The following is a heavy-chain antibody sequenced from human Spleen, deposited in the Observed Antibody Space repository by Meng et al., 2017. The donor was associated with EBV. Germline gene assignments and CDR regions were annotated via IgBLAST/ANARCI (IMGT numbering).Heavy chain of an antibody. CDR1: GFTLSSYW. CDR2: INEDGAVT. V-gene: IGHV3-74*01. CDR3: SRDLVGSADS. D-gene: IGHD2-8*02. Sequence: GQLVESGGALVQPGGYLRLSCEASGFTLSSYWMHWVRQAPGKGLVWVSRINEDGAVTTYADSVKGRFTISRDNAKNTLYLQMNSLRPEDTALYYCSRDLVGSADSWGQGTLVTVSS. J-gene: IGHJ4*02.